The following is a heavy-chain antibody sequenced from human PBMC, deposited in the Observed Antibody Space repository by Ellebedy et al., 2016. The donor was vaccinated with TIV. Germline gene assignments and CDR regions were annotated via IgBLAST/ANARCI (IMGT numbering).Heavy chain of an antibody. D-gene: IGHD2-2*01. CDR3: ARGSDCSSTSCSPTYYYYGMDV. CDR2: ISYDDSDI. J-gene: IGHJ6*02. Sequence: GGSLRLSXAASGFTFSTYAMHWVRQPPGKGLECVAIISYDDSDIQYADSVKGRFTISRDNSKNTLYLQMNSLGVEDTAEYYCARGSDCSSTSCSPTYYYYGMDVWGQGTTVTVSS. CDR1: GFTFSTYA. V-gene: IGHV3-30*04.